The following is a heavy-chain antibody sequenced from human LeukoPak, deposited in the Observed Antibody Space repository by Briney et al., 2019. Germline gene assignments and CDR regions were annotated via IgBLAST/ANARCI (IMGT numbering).Heavy chain of an antibody. CDR1: GFTFSGSA. D-gene: IGHD2-15*01. CDR3: ARVVENDAFDI. CDR2: IRSKANSYAT. V-gene: IGHV3-73*01. Sequence: PGGSLRLSCAASGFTFSGSAMHWVRQASGKGLEWVGRIRSKANSYATAYAASVKGRFTISRDDSKNTAYLQMNSLKTEDTAVYYCARVVENDAFDIWGQGTMVTVSS. J-gene: IGHJ3*02.